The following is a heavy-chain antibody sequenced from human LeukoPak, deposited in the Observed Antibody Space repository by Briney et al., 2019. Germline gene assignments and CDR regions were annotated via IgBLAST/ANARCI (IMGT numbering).Heavy chain of an antibody. V-gene: IGHV4-39*07. CDR2: IYYSGST. D-gene: IGHD3-9*01. Sequence: SETLSLTCTVSGGSISSSSYYWGWIRQPPGKGLEWIGSIYYSGSTYYNPSLKSRVTISVDTSKNQFSLKLSSVTAADTAVYYCARAHTVLRYFDWLLRPHNWFDPWGQGTLVTVSS. CDR3: ARAHTVLRYFDWLLRPHNWFDP. J-gene: IGHJ5*02. CDR1: GGSISSSSYY.